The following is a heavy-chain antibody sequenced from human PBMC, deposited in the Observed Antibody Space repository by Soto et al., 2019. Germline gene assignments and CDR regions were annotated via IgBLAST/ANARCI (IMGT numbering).Heavy chain of an antibody. V-gene: IGHV5-51*01. J-gene: IGHJ4*02. CDR3: ARRRYDSRGYYPPQGYFLDH. CDR2: LDPSDSHT. CDR1: GYSFTSYW. Sequence: EVQLVQSGAEVKKPGESLKISCKGSGYSFTSYWIGWVRQMPGKGLEWMGILDPSDSHTRYSPSFQGQVTISADKSISTAYLQWSSLKASDTAMYYCARRRYDSRGYYPPQGYFLDHWGQGTVVTVSS. D-gene: IGHD3-22*01.